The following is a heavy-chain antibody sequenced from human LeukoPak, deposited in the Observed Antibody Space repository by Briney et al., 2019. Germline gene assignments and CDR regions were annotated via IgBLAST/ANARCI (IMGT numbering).Heavy chain of an antibody. CDR3: AKDWTTVVTPKGYYFDS. V-gene: IGHV3-23*01. Sequence: PGGSLRLSCAASGFSFNNYAMNWVRQAPGKGLEWVSAISTTGGSTYYADSVKGRFTVSRDNSKNTLSLQMDSLRVEDTALYYCAKDWTTVVTPKGYYFDSWGQGTLVTVSS. CDR1: GFSFNNYA. J-gene: IGHJ4*02. D-gene: IGHD4-23*01. CDR2: ISTTGGST.